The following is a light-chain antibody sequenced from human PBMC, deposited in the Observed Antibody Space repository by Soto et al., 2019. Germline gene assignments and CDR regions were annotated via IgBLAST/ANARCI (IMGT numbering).Light chain of an antibody. CDR2: EDN. CDR1: SSNIGSNY. J-gene: IGLJ3*02. V-gene: IGLV1-51*02. CDR3: GTWDSSLSAVM. Sequence: QTVVTQPPSVSAAPGQKVTISCSGSSSNIGSNYVSWYQQLPGTAPTLLIYEDNKRPSGIPDRFSGSKSGTSATLGITGLQTGDEADYYCGTWDSSLSAVMFGGGTQLTVL.